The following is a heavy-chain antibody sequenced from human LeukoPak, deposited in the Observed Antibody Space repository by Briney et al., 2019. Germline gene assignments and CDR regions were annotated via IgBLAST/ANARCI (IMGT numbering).Heavy chain of an antibody. J-gene: IGHJ4*01. CDR2: ISNSGGST. V-gene: IGHV3-64D*09. D-gene: IGHD1-1*01. CDR1: GFTFSGYA. CDR3: AMNWNCDY. Sequence: GGSLRLSCSASGFTFSGYAMLWVRQAPGKGLESVSAISNSGGSTYYADSVKGRFTISRDDSDNTLYLQMSSLRPEDTAVYYCAMNWNCDYWGHGTLVTVSS.